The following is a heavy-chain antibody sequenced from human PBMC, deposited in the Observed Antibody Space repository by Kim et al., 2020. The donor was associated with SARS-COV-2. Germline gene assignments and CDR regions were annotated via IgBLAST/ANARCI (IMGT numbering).Heavy chain of an antibody. J-gene: IGHJ4*02. CDR1: GYTFTNYA. CDR3: ARGRVTMIVVLIPDY. D-gene: IGHD3-22*01. CDR2: INAGNGVT. V-gene: IGHV1-3*01. Sequence: ASVKVSCKASGYTFTNYAIHWVRQAPGQRLEWMGWINAGNGVTKYSQKFQGRVTITRDTAAGTAYMELSSLTSEDTAVFYCARGRVTMIVVLIPDYWGQGTLVTVSS.